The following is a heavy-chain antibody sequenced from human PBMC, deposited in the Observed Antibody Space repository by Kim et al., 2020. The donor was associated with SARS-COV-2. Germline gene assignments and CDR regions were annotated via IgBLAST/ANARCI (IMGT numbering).Heavy chain of an antibody. CDR3: ARGGGYRPFDY. Sequence: GGSLRLSCAASGFTFSSYWMSWVRQAPGKGLEWVANIKQDGSEKYYVDSVKGRFTISRDNAKNSLYPQMNSLRAEDTAVYYCARGGGYRPFDYWGQGTLVTVSS. D-gene: IGHD3-22*01. J-gene: IGHJ4*02. CDR2: IKQDGSEK. CDR1: GFTFSSYW. V-gene: IGHV3-7*03.